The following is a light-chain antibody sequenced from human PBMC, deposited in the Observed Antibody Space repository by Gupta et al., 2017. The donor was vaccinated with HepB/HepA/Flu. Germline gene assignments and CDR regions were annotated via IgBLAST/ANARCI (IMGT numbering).Light chain of an antibody. CDR3: QQYANTPFT. J-gene: IGKJ3*01. CDR2: GTS. V-gene: IGKV3-20*01. Sequence: VLTQSPGTLSLSPGERATLSCRASQSITSNYLARYQQKPGQAPRLLIYGTSSRAAGIPDRFSGSGSGTDFTLTISRLEPEDFAVYYCQQYANTPFTFGPGTKVDIK. CDR1: QSITSNY.